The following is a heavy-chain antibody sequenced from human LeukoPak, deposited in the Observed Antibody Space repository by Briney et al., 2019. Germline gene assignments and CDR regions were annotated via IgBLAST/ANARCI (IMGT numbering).Heavy chain of an antibody. V-gene: IGHV1-69*05. CDR3: ARDRYCTNGVCYRGFNDY. D-gene: IGHD2-8*01. J-gene: IGHJ4*02. Sequence: SVKVSCKASGDTFSKYAITWVRQAPGQGLEWMGNIVPVFGTPIYAQKFQGRVTITTDVSRTTAYMELSSLRSEDTAVYYCARDRYCTNGVCYRGFNDYWGQGTLVTVSS. CDR2: IVPVFGTP. CDR1: GDTFSKYA.